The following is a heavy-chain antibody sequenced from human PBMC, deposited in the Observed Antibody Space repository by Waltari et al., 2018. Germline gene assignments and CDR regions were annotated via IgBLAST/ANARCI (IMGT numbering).Heavy chain of an antibody. V-gene: IGHV3-11*01. J-gene: IGHJ3*02. Sequence: QVQLEESGGGLVKPGGSLRLSCAVSGFTFSDYYMSWIRQAPGKGLDWVSYISSGGGSIYYADSVKGRFSMSRDNARKSLYLQMNNLRAEDTAVYYCARVVRGLMIHPNGAFDIRGQGTKVTVSS. CDR2: ISSGGGSI. CDR3: ARVVRGLMIHPNGAFDI. CDR1: GFTFSDYY. D-gene: IGHD3-10*01.